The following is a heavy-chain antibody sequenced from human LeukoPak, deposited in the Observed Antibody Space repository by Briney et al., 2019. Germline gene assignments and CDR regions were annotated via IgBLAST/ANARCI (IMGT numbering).Heavy chain of an antibody. CDR1: GFTIVCAW. J-gene: IGHJ4*02. CDR2: IKQDGSEK. V-gene: IGHV3-7*04. D-gene: IGHD2/OR15-2a*01. CDR3: ARERISMRVLEY. Sequence: GGSLCLSCALPGFTIVCAWMSWVRQAPGKGLEWVANIKQDGSEKYYVDSVKGRFTISRDNAKNSLYLQMNSLRAEDTAVYYCARERISMRVLEYSGQGKLFTVSS.